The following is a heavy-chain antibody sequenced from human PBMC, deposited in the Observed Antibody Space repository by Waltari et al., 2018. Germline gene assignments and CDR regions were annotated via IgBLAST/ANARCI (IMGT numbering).Heavy chain of an antibody. D-gene: IGHD3-10*01. CDR1: GYTFTSYD. CDR2: MNPNSGNT. Sequence: QVQLVQSGAEVKKPGASVKVSCTASGYTFTSYDINWVRQATGQGLEWMGWMNPNSGNTGYAQKFQGRVTMTRNTSISTAYMELSSLRSEDTAVYYCARDLLLWFGELNGWFDPWGQGTLVTVSS. V-gene: IGHV1-8*02. CDR3: ARDLLLWFGELNGWFDP. J-gene: IGHJ5*02.